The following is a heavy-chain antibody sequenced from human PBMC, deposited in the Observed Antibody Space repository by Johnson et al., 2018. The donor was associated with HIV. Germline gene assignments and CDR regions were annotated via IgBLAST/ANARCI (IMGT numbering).Heavy chain of an antibody. Sequence: QVQLVESGGGVVQPGRSLRLSCAASGFTFSNYAMHWVRQVPGKGLEWVAIISFDGSNEYYADSVKGRFTISRDNFKNTLFLQMNSLRVEDTAVYYCARDQSGSYVWWAHDAFDIWGQGTMVTVSS. V-gene: IGHV3-30-3*01. CDR2: ISFDGSNE. J-gene: IGHJ3*02. CDR1: GFTFSNYA. CDR3: ARDQSGSYVWWAHDAFDI. D-gene: IGHD1-26*01.